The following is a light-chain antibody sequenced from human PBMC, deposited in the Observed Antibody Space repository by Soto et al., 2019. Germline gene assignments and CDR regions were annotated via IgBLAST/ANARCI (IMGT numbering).Light chain of an antibody. CDR3: QQYGASPYT. J-gene: IGKJ2*01. V-gene: IGKV3-20*01. Sequence: EIVLTQSPGTLSLSPGERATLSCRASQSVRSNYLAWYQWKPGQAPRLLIYGASTRATGIPDRFSGTGSGTDFTLTISRLEPEDFAVYYCQQYGASPYTFGQGTKLEIK. CDR2: GAS. CDR1: QSVRSNY.